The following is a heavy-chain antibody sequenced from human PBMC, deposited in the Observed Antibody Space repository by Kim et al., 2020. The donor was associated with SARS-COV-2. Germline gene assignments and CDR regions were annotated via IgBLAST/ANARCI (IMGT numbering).Heavy chain of an antibody. V-gene: IGHV3-30*18. Sequence: GGSLRLSCAASGFTFSSYGMHWVRQAPGKGLEWVAVILYDGSNKYYADSVKGRFTISRDNSKNTLYLQMNSLRAEDTAVYYCAKDRRYYDILTGYLTPNYYYYYGMDVWGQGTTVTVSS. CDR1: GFTFSSYG. J-gene: IGHJ6*02. CDR3: AKDRRYYDILTGYLTPNYYYYYGMDV. D-gene: IGHD3-9*01. CDR2: ILYDGSNK.